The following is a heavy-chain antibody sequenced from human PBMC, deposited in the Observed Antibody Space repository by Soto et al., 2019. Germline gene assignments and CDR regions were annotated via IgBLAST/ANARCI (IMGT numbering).Heavy chain of an antibody. V-gene: IGHV1-69*02. CDR2: IIPILGIA. CDR1: VGTFSSYT. J-gene: IGHJ4*02. CDR3: ARYSYSSSSYPD. D-gene: IGHD6-13*01. Sequence: QVQLVQSGAEVKKPGSSVKVSCKASVGTFSSYTISWVRQAPGQGLEWMGRIIPILGIANYAQKFQGRVTITADKSTSTSYMELSSLRSEYTAVYYCARYSYSSSSYPDWGQGTLVTVSS.